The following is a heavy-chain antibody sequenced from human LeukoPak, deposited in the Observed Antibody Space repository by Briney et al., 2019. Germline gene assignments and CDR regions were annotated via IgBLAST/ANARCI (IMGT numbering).Heavy chain of an antibody. CDR3: AREPKNCGGDCYVLLDT. V-gene: IGHV3-23*01. J-gene: IGHJ5*02. D-gene: IGHD2-21*02. CDR2: ISNSGGYA. Sequence: PGPSLRLSCAASGFTFSSHAMSWVSQAPGGGLEWVSVISNSGGYANYADSVKGRFTISRDDSKNTLYLQMSSLRAEDTAVYYCAREPKNCGGDCYVLLDTWGQGTLVTVSS. CDR1: GFTFSSHA.